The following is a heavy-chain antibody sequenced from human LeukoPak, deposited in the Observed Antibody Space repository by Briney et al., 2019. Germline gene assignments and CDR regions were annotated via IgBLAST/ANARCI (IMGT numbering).Heavy chain of an antibody. Sequence: PGGSLRLSCAASGFTFSDAWMSWVRQAPGKGLEWVGRIKSKVDDLTTEYAAPVKDRFSISRDDSKNTLYLQMNSLKTEDTAVYYCATHPTEVRFDFWGRGTLVTVSS. D-gene: IGHD1-1*01. CDR1: GFTFSDAW. CDR3: ATHPTEVRFDF. J-gene: IGHJ2*01. CDR2: IKSKVDDLTT. V-gene: IGHV3-15*01.